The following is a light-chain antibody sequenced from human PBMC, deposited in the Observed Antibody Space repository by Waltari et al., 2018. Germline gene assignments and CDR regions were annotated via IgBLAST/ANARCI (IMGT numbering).Light chain of an antibody. Sequence: QSVLTQPPSVSAAPVQRVPISCSGGSSNIGNNYVSLYRQFPGTAPKLLIYENTERPSGIPGRFSGSKSGTSATLDITGLQAGDEADYYCGTWDSSLSGAVFGGGTHLTVL. CDR2: ENT. CDR3: GTWDSSLSGAV. CDR1: SSNIGNNY. J-gene: IGLJ7*01. V-gene: IGLV1-51*02.